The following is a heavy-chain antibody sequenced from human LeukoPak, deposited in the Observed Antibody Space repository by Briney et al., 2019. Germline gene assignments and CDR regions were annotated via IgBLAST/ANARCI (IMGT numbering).Heavy chain of an antibody. J-gene: IGHJ4*02. CDR1: GFTFSSYA. CDR3: ARDLLTGSGYSSSSVDY. Sequence: GGSLRLSCAASGFTFSSYAMSWVRQAPGKGLEWVSVIYSGGSTYYADSVKGRFTISRDNSKNTLYLQMNSLRAEDTAVYYCARDLLTGSGYSSSSVDYWGQGTLVTVSS. V-gene: IGHV3-53*01. D-gene: IGHD6-6*01. CDR2: IYSGGST.